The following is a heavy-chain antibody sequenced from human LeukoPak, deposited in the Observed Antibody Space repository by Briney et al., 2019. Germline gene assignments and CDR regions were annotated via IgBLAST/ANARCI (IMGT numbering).Heavy chain of an antibody. Sequence: SGTLSLTCAVSGGSISSGNWWSWVRQPPGKGLEWIGEIYHSGSTNYNPSLKSRVTISVDKSKNQFSLKLSSVTAADTAVYYCARGISGSGSYGHFDYWGRGTLVTVSS. CDR2: IYHSGST. D-gene: IGHD1-26*01. CDR3: ARGISGSGSYGHFDY. CDR1: GGSISSGNW. J-gene: IGHJ4*02. V-gene: IGHV4-4*02.